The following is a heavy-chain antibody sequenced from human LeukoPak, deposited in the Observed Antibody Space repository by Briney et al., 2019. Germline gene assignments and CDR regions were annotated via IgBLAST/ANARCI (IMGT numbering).Heavy chain of an antibody. CDR1: GFTFSSYA. J-gene: IGHJ3*02. V-gene: IGHV3-48*04. CDR3: ARDQYYDFWSGYSHDAFDI. D-gene: IGHD3-3*01. CDR2: ISSSGSTI. Sequence: GGSLRLSCAASGFTFSSYAMSWVRQAPGKGLEWVSYISSSGSTIYYADSVKGRFTISRDNAKNSLYLQMNSLRAEDTAVYYCARDQYYDFWSGYSHDAFDIWGQGTMVTVSS.